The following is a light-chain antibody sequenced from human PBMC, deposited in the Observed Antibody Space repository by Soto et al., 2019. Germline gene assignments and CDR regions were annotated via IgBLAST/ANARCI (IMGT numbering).Light chain of an antibody. CDR3: MQGSHWPPIT. V-gene: IGKV2-30*02. CDR1: QSLVHRDGNTY. CDR2: KVS. Sequence: DVVVTQSPLSLPVTLGQAASISCRSSQSLVHRDGNTYLSWFRQRPGQSPRRLIYKVSNREAGVPDRFSGSRSGTDFTLKIGRVEAEDVGLYYCMQGSHWPPITLGQGTRLEI. J-gene: IGKJ5*01.